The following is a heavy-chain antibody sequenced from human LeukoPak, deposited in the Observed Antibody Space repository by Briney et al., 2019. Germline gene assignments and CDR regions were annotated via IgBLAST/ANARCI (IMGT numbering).Heavy chain of an antibody. Sequence: GGSLRLSCAASGFTFSSYGMSWVRQAPGKGLEWVSGISWNSGSIGYADSVKGRFTISRDNAKNSLYLQMNSLRAEDTAVYYCAELGITMIGGVWGKGTTVTVSS. CDR3: AELGITMIGGV. V-gene: IGHV3-9*01. D-gene: IGHD3-10*02. CDR1: GFTFSSYG. J-gene: IGHJ6*04. CDR2: ISWNSGSI.